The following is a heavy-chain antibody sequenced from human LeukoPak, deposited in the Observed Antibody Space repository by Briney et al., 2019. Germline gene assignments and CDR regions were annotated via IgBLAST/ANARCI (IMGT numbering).Heavy chain of an antibody. D-gene: IGHD2-15*01. CDR3: AKVVVGRYQDY. V-gene: IGHV3-11*05. J-gene: IGHJ4*02. CDR1: GFTFSDYY. Sequence: GGSLRLSCAASGFTFSDYYMSWICQAPGKGLEWVSYISRSSTYTNYADSVKGRFSISRDNAKNSLYLQMNSLRAEDTAVYYCAKVVVGRYQDYWGQGTLVSVSS. CDR2: ISRSSTYT.